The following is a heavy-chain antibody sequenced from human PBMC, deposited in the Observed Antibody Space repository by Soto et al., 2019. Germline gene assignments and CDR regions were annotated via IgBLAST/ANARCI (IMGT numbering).Heavy chain of an antibody. CDR1: GFNVYSFDRYW. J-gene: IGHJ4*02. D-gene: IGHD1-1*01. CDR3: ATDEGYKPRS. Sequence: EVQLVESGGGLVQPGGSLRLSCAGSGFNVYSFDRYWMHWVRQAPGKGLVWISLIKGDGRSTTYADSVKGRFTISRDNAKNTLYLQMNSLRVEDTAGYYCATDEGYKPRSWGQGTLVSVSS. V-gene: IGHV3-74*01. CDR2: IKGDGRST.